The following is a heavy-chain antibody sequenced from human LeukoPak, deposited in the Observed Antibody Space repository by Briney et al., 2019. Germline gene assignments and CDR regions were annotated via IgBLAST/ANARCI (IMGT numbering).Heavy chain of an antibody. D-gene: IGHD3-22*01. CDR2: LSYDGSDR. Sequence: GGSLRLSCAASGFTLSEYGIHWLRQAPGKGLEWVAVLSYDGSDRYYADSVNGRFTISRDISSDTVSLQMNRLRVEDTALYFCARDRINMMVLVHDSGLDLWGQGTLVTVSS. J-gene: IGHJ5*02. V-gene: IGHV3-30*01. CDR3: ARDRINMMVLVHDSGLDL. CDR1: GFTLSEYG.